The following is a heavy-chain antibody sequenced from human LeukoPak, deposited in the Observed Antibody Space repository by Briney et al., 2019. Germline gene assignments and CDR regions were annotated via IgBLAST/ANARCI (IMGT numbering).Heavy chain of an antibody. D-gene: IGHD3-22*01. CDR1: GYTFTGYY. CDR2: ISAYNGNT. Sequence: ASVKVSCNASGYTFTGYYLYWVRQAPGQGLEWMGWISAYNGNTNYAQKLQGRVTMTTDTSTSTAYMELRSLRSDDTAVYYCARGTSYDSSGYYRPYNYYFDYWGQGTLVTVSS. J-gene: IGHJ4*02. CDR3: ARGTSYDSSGYYRPYNYYFDY. V-gene: IGHV1-18*04.